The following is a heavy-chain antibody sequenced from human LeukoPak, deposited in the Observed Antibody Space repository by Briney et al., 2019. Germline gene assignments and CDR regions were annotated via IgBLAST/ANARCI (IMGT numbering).Heavy chain of an antibody. CDR1: GFTFSSYG. CDR2: IRYDGSIK. CDR3: GKPQGGAPPRPFEY. D-gene: IGHD3-16*01. V-gene: IGHV3-30*02. J-gene: IGHJ4*02. Sequence: PGGSLRLSCAASGFTFSSYGMHWVRQATGKGLEWVAYIRYDGSIKFHADSVKGRFTISRDNSKNTLYLQMTSLRTDDTAVYYCGKPQGGAPPRPFEYWGQGTLVTVSS.